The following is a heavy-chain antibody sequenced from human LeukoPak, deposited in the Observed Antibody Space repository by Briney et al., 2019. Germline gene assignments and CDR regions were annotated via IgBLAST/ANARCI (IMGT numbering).Heavy chain of an antibody. J-gene: IGHJ4*02. CDR1: GGSISSSSYY. CDR3: ARDSSGYDVFDY. Sequence: PSETLSLTCTVSGGSISSSSYYWGWIRQPPGKGLEWIGSIYYSGSTYYNPSLKSRVTISVDTSKNQFSLKLSSVTAADTAVYYCARDSSGYDVFDYWGQGTLVTVSS. V-gene: IGHV4-39*07. CDR2: IYYSGST. D-gene: IGHD3-22*01.